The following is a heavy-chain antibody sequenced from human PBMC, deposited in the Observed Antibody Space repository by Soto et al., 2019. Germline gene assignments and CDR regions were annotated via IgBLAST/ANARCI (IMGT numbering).Heavy chain of an antibody. V-gene: IGHV1-69*13. CDR3: ARSPGAGYSSGWYYFDY. CDR1: GGTFSSYA. D-gene: IGHD6-19*01. Sequence: ASVKVSCKASGGTFSSYAISWVRQAPGQGLEWMGGIIPIFGTANYAQKFQGRVTITADESTSTAYMELSSLRSEDTAVYYCARSPGAGYSSGWYYFDYWGQGTLVTVSS. J-gene: IGHJ4*02. CDR2: IIPIFGTA.